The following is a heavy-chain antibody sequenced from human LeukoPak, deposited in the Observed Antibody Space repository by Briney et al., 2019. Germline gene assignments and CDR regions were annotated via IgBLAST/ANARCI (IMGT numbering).Heavy chain of an antibody. CDR1: GFTFSSYG. Sequence: PGGSLRLSCAASGFTFSSYGMHWVRQAPGKGLEWVSYISSSSSTIYYADSVKGRFTISRDNAKNSLYLQMNSLRAEDTAVYYCARGSPYYDYVWGSYRPQPFDYWGQGTLVTVSS. D-gene: IGHD3-16*02. J-gene: IGHJ4*02. CDR3: ARGSPYYDYVWGSYRPQPFDY. CDR2: ISSSSSTI. V-gene: IGHV3-48*04.